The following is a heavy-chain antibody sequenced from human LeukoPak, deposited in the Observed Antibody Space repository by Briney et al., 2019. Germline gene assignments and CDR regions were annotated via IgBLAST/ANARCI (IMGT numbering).Heavy chain of an antibody. CDR1: GGSFSAYY. J-gene: IGHJ5*02. CDR2: INHSGST. V-gene: IGHV4-34*01. D-gene: IGHD1-14*01. Sequence: TSETLSLTCAVYGGSFSAYYWNWIRQPPGKGLEWIGEINHSGSTNYNPSLKSRVTISVDTSKNQFSLNLSSVTAADTAVYYCAKGGPEASAGLSWFDPWGQGTLVTVSS. CDR3: AKGGPEASAGLSWFDP.